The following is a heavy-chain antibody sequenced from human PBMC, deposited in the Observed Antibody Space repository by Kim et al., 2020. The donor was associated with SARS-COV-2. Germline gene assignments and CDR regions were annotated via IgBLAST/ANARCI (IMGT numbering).Heavy chain of an antibody. Sequence: GGSLRLSCAASGFTFSSYGMHWVRQAPGKGLEWVAVIWYDGSNKYYADSVKGRFTISRDNSKNTLYLQMNSLRAEDTAVYYCAKAIRGKGDYNAFDIWGQGTMVTVSS. CDR2: IWYDGSNK. J-gene: IGHJ3*02. V-gene: IGHV3-33*06. CDR1: GFTFSSYG. CDR3: AKAIRGKGDYNAFDI. D-gene: IGHD4-17*01.